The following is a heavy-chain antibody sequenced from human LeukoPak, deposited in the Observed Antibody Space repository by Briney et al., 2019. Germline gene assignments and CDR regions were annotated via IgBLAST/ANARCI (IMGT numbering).Heavy chain of an antibody. J-gene: IGHJ5*02. CDR3: ARGGGSGWYNWFDP. CDR2: ISYDGSNK. Sequence: PGGSLRLSCAASGFTFSSYAMHWVRQAPGKGLEWVAVISYDGSNKYYADSVEGRFTISRDNSKNTLYLQMNSLRAEDTAVYYCARGGGSGWYNWFDPWGQGTLVTVSS. D-gene: IGHD6-19*01. CDR1: GFTFSSYA. V-gene: IGHV3-30*04.